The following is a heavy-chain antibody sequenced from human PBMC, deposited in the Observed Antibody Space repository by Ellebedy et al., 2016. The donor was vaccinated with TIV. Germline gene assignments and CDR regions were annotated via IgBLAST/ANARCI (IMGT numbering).Heavy chain of an antibody. CDR2: INPDTGGT. Sequence: ASVKVSXXGSGYTFTGYYVHWVRQAPGQGLEWMGWINPDTGGTKYVQKFQGRVTMTRDTSISSAYMELTSLRSDDTALYYCARYPQFYDFWSGFSIWGQGTLVTVSS. D-gene: IGHD3-3*01. J-gene: IGHJ4*02. CDR3: ARYPQFYDFWSGFSI. CDR1: GYTFTGYY. V-gene: IGHV1-2*02.